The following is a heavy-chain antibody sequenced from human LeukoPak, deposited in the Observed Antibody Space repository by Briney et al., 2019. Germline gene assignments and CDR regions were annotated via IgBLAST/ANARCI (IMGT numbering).Heavy chain of an antibody. CDR2: IYYNGST. J-gene: IGHJ5*02. CDR3: ARVSTVAAAGVPNWFDP. D-gene: IGHD6-13*01. CDR1: GRSISRYY. V-gene: IGHV4-59*01. Sequence: SETLSLTCTVSGRSISRYYWSWLRQPPGKELEWIGYIYYNGSTNYNPSLKSRVTISVVTSKTQFSLKLSSVTAADTAGYYCARVSTVAAAGVPNWFDPWGQGTLVTVSS.